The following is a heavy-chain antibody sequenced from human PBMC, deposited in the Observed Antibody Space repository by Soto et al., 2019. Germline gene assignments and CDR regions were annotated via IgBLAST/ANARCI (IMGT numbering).Heavy chain of an antibody. CDR2: IYYSGST. CDR1: GGSISSSSYY. CDR3: ARPRGGGSGSYYTQNFDY. J-gene: IGHJ4*02. Sequence: SETLSLTCTVSGGSISSSSYYWGWIRQPPGKGLEWIGSIYYSGSTYYNPSLKSRVTISVDTSKNQFSLKLSSVTAADTAVYYCARPRGGGSGSYYTQNFDYWGKGTLVTVSS. V-gene: IGHV4-39*01. D-gene: IGHD3-10*01.